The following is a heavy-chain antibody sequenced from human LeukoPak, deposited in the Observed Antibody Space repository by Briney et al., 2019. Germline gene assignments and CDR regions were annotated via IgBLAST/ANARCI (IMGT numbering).Heavy chain of an antibody. CDR3: ARDGPITAADYYFDY. Sequence: PSETLSLTCTVSGGSISGYYWSRIRQPAGKGLEWIGRIYTSGSTNYSPSLKSRVTMSVDTSKNQFSLKLTSVTAADTAVYYCARDGPITAADYYFDYWGQGTLVTVSS. CDR1: GGSISGYY. V-gene: IGHV4-4*07. J-gene: IGHJ4*02. D-gene: IGHD6-13*01. CDR2: IYTSGST.